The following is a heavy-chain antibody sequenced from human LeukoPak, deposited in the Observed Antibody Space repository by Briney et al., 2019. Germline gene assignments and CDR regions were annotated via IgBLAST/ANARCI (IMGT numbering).Heavy chain of an antibody. CDR1: GFTFSSYD. V-gene: IGHV3-13*04. CDR2: IGTAGDT. J-gene: IGHJ3*02. D-gene: IGHD1-26*01. Sequence: GGSLRLSCAASGFTFSSYDMHWVRQATGKGLEWVSAIGTAGDTCYPGSVKGRFTISRENAKNSLYLQMNSLRAGDTAVYYCARDGGSYGAFDIWGQGTMVTVSS. CDR3: ARDGGSYGAFDI.